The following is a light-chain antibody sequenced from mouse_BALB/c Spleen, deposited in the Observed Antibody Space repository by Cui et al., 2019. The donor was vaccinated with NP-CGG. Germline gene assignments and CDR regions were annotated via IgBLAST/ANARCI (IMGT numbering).Light chain of an antibody. CDR2: GTN. CDR1: TGAVTTSNY. J-gene: IGLJ1*01. Sequence: QAGVTQESALTTSPGETVTLTCRSSTGAVTTSNYANWVQEKPVHLFTGLIGGTNNRAPGVPARFSGSLIGDKAALTITGTQTEDEAIYFCALWYSNHWVFGGGTKLTVL. V-gene: IGLV1*01. CDR3: ALWYSNHWV.